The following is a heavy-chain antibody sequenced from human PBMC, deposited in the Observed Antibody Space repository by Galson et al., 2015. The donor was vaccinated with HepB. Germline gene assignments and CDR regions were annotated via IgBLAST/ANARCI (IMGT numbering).Heavy chain of an antibody. D-gene: IGHD4-23*01. Sequence: SLRLSCAASGFTLSDHFMDWVRQAPGKGLEWVSSMRGSVITYYADSVKGRLSISRDNSKNTLYLQMESLRAEDTAVYYCVKGDRWSGATEGSWFDPWGQGTLVTVSS. V-gene: IGHV3-23*01. CDR1: GFTLSDHF. CDR2: MRGSVIT. J-gene: IGHJ5*02. CDR3: VKGDRWSGATEGSWFDP.